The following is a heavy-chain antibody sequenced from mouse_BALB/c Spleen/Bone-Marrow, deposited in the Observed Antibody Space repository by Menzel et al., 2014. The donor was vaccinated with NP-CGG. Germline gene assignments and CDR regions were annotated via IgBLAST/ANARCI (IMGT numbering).Heavy chain of an antibody. V-gene: IGHV1-14*01. D-gene: IGHD2-2*01. J-gene: IGHJ1*01. CDR1: GYTFTSYV. CDR3: ARSLYGYGWYFDV. CDR2: INPYNDGT. Sequence: VQLQQSGPELVKPGASVKMSCKASGYTFTSYVMHWVKQKPGQGLEWIGNINPYNDGTKYNEKFKGKATLTSDKSTSTAFMELSSLTSEDSAVYYCARSLYGYGWYFDVWGAGTTVTVSS.